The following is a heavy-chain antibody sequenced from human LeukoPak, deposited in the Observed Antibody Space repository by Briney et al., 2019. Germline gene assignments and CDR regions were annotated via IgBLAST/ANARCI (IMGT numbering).Heavy chain of an antibody. CDR3: AREGTLTGSFLDF. CDR2: IYSGDAT. V-gene: IGHV3-66*01. CDR1: GFTVSSNY. J-gene: IGHJ4*02. Sequence: GGSLRLSCAASGFTVSSNYMNWVRHAPEKGLECVAIIYSGDATYYTDSVKGRFPISRDTFKNTLYLQIDSMRAEETAVYYCAREGTLTGSFLDFWGQGTLVTVSS. D-gene: IGHD3-9*01.